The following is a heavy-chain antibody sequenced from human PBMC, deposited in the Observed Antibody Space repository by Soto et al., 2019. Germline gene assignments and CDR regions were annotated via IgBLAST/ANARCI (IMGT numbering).Heavy chain of an antibody. CDR3: ARDRFRVDTAMGYYYYGMDV. CDR1: GFTFSSYS. CDR2: ISSSSSTI. V-gene: IGHV3-48*02. D-gene: IGHD5-18*01. J-gene: IGHJ6*02. Sequence: GGSLRLSCAASGFTFSSYSMNWVRQAPGKGLEWVSYISSSSSTIYYADSVKGRFTISRDNAKNSLYLQMNSLRDEDTAVYYCARDRFRVDTAMGYYYYGMDVWGQGTTVTVSS.